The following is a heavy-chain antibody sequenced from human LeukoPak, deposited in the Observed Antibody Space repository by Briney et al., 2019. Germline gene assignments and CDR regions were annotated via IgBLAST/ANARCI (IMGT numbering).Heavy chain of an antibody. CDR1: GDSIGNYY. V-gene: IGHV4-59*01. D-gene: IGHD2-8*01. J-gene: IGHJ4*02. Sequence: PSETLSLTCTVSGDSIGNYYWSWIRQPPGKGLEWIGYIYSSGSTNCNPSLKSRATLSVDTSKNQFSLRLTSITPADTAVYYCARYYCPRGSCYHFDYWGQGTLVTVSS. CDR2: IYSSGST. CDR3: ARYYCPRGSCYHFDY.